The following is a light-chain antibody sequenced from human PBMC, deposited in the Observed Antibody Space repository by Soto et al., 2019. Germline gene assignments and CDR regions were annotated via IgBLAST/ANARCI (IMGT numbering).Light chain of an antibody. Sequence: DIQRPPSPSTLSASVVYIFPITFLASQSISSWLAWFQQKPGKAHKLLMYDASSLESGVPSRFSGSGSGTEFTLTIRSLQPDDFATYYCQQYGTYSWTCGQGTRVDIK. CDR1: QSISSW. CDR3: QQYGTYSWT. J-gene: IGKJ1*01. V-gene: IGKV1-5*01. CDR2: DAS.